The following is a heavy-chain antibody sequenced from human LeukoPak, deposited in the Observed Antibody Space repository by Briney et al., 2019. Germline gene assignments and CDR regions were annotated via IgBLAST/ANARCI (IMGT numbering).Heavy chain of an antibody. J-gene: IGHJ3*02. CDR3: ARDSYYDSSGYYPIDAFDI. Sequence: ASVKVSCKASGYTFTSYGISWVRQAPGQGLEWMGWISAYNGNTNYAQKLQGRVTMTTDTSTSTAYMELRSLRSDDTAVYYCARDSYYDSSGYYPIDAFDIWGQGTMVTVSP. CDR2: ISAYNGNT. V-gene: IGHV1-18*01. CDR1: GYTFTSYG. D-gene: IGHD3-22*01.